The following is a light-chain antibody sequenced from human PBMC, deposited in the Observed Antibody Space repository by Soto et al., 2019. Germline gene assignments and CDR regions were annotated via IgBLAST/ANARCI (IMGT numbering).Light chain of an antibody. CDR1: QSVSSSY. CDR2: GAS. Sequence: NVLTQSPGTLSLSPGERATLSCRASQSVSSSYLAWYQQKPGHAPRLLIYGASSRATGIPDRFSGSGSGTDFTLTISRLEPEDFAVYYCQQYGSSPRTFGQGTKVDIK. J-gene: IGKJ1*01. CDR3: QQYGSSPRT. V-gene: IGKV3-20*01.